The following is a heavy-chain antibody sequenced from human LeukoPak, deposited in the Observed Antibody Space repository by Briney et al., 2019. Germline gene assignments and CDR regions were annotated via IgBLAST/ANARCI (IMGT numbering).Heavy chain of an antibody. D-gene: IGHD7-27*01. J-gene: IGHJ6*03. CDR2: IYYSGST. CDR3: ARGTGDRYYYYYMDV. CDR1: GGSISSYY. V-gene: IGHV4-59*01. Sequence: PPETLSLTCTVSGGSISSYYWSWIRQPPGKGLEWIGYIYYSGSTNYNPSLKSRVTISIDTSKNQFSLKLSSVTAADTAVSYCARGTGDRYYYYYMDVWGKGTTVIVSS.